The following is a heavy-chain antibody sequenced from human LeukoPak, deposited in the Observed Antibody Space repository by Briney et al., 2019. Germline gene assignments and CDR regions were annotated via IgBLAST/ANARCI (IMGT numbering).Heavy chain of an antibody. CDR1: GYTFTGYY. V-gene: IGHV1-2*02. CDR3: AREGPLRLPYFDP. J-gene: IGHJ5*02. Sequence: GASVKVSCKASGYTFTGYYIHWVRQAPGQGLEWMGWINPNIGGTNYAQKFQGRVTMTRDTSISTAYMELSSLRSDDTAVYYRAREGPLRLPYFDPWGQGTLVTVSS. D-gene: IGHD4-17*01. CDR2: INPNIGGT.